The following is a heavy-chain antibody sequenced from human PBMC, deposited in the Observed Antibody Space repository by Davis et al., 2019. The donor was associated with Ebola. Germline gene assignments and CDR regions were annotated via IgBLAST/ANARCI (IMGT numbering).Heavy chain of an antibody. CDR2: IGTSDTTI. V-gene: IGHV3-48*01. J-gene: IGHJ3*01. CDR1: GFIFSTYS. D-gene: IGHD2-21*01. Sequence: GESLKISCAASGFIFSTYSMNWVRQAPGKGLEWVSYIGTSDTTIYYADSVKGRFTISKDNAKNSLYLQMNSLRAEDTAVYYCARSGGDSFDLWGQGTMVTVSS. CDR3: ARSGGDSFDL.